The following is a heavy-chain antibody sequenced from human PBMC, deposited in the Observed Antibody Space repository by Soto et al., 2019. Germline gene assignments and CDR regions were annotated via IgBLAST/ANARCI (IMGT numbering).Heavy chain of an antibody. CDR1: GATFSSYA. V-gene: IGHV1-69*12. D-gene: IGHD3-10*01. CDR3: ARQGSNEYYYYGMDV. Sequence: QVQLVQSGAEVKKPGSSVKVSCKASGATFSSYAINWVRQPPGQGFEGMGGIIRIFGTPDYAQRFQGRVTITADESTSTAYMELSSLRSEDTAVYYCARQGSNEYYYYGMDVWGQGTTVTVSS. J-gene: IGHJ6*02. CDR2: IIRIFGTP.